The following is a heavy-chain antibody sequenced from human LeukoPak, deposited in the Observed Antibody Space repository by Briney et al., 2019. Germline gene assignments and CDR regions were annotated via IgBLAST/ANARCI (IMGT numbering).Heavy chain of an antibody. CDR3: AARKGAALDY. CDR2: ISYDGSDK. Sequence: GGSLRLSCAASGFTFSNFDMHWVRRAPGQGLEWVAVISYDGSDKYYADSVKGRFTVSRDNSKNTLYLQMNSLRPEDTAVYYCAARKGAALDYWGQGTLVTVSS. D-gene: IGHD1-14*01. J-gene: IGHJ4*02. V-gene: IGHV3-30*03. CDR1: GFTFSNFD.